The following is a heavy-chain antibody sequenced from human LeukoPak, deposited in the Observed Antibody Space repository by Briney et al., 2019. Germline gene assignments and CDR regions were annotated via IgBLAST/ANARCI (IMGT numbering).Heavy chain of an antibody. CDR3: ARADGYYYGMDV. J-gene: IGHJ6*02. CDR2: IYQSGST. V-gene: IGHV4-38-2*02. D-gene: IGHD5-24*01. CDR1: GYSISSGYY. Sequence: SETLSLTCSVSGYSISSGYYWGWIRQPPGKGLEWIGSIYQSGSTYYNPSLKSRVTISVDSSKNQFSLKLSSVTAADTAVYYCARADGYYYGMDVWGQGTTVTVSS.